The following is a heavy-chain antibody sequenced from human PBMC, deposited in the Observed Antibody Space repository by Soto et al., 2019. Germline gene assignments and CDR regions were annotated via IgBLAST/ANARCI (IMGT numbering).Heavy chain of an antibody. V-gene: IGHV3-23*01. D-gene: IGHD3-3*01. CDR1: GFPFSVSA. Sequence: GGSLRLSCEASGFPFSVSAMAWVRQAPGKGLEWVSSLSASGGSTFYADSVRGRFTISRDNSKNTLYLQMHSLRAEDTALYYCARDLRDSDGYYTLVGWFDPWGQGTLVTVSS. CDR3: ARDLRDSDGYYTLVGWFDP. CDR2: LSASGGST. J-gene: IGHJ5*02.